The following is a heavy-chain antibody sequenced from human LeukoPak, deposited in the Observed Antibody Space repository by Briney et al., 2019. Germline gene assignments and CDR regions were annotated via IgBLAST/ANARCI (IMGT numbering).Heavy chain of an antibody. V-gene: IGHV3-48*02. D-gene: IGHD6-19*01. Sequence: GSLRLSCAASGFTFSSYAMNWVRQAPGKGLEWVSYISSSSSTIYYADSVKGRFTISRDNAKNSLYLQMSSLRDEDTAVYYCARVYSSGTQGGSDYWGQGTLVTVSS. CDR1: GFTFSSYA. CDR2: ISSSSSTI. CDR3: ARVYSSGTQGGSDY. J-gene: IGHJ4*02.